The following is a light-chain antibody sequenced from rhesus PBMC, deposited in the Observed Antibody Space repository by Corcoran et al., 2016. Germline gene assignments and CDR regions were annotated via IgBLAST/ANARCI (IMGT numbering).Light chain of an antibody. CDR1: QSISSG. CDR2: HAP. J-gene: IGKJ1*01. Sequence: DIQMTQSPSSLSASVGDKVTITCQASQSISSGLAWYQQKPGNAPKPLIYHAPSLETGVPPRFSGNGSWTDFPLTISSLQPDDFATYYCQHYNSAPPTFGQGTKVEIK. CDR3: QHYNSAPPT. V-gene: IGKV1-16*01.